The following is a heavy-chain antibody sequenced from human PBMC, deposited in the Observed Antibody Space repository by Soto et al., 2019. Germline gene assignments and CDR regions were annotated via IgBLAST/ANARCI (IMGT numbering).Heavy chain of an antibody. D-gene: IGHD6-13*01. CDR1: GYTFTTYA. CDR2: INAGNGDT. CDR3: ARERIVALRPLDY. J-gene: IGHJ4*02. Sequence: GASVKVSCKASGYTFTTYAMHWVRQAPGQRLEWMGWINAGNGDTKFSQKLQGRVTITRDISANTAYMELSSLTSEDTAVYYCARERIVALRPLDYWGQGTLVTVSS. V-gene: IGHV1-3*01.